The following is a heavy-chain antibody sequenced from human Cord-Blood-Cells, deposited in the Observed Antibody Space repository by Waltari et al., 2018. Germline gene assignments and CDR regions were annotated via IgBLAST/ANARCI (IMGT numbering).Heavy chain of an antibody. CDR3: ATLNGFRELNPHPQIKYYFDY. J-gene: IGHJ4*02. CDR1: GYTLTELS. CDR2: FDPEDGET. Sequence: QVQLVQSGAEVKKPGASVKVSCKVSGYTLTELSMHWVRQAPGKGLEWMGGFDPEDGETIYEQKFQGRVTMTEDTSTDTAYMELSSLRSEDTAVYYCATLNGFRELNPHPQIKYYFDYWGQGTLVTVSS. D-gene: IGHD3-10*01. V-gene: IGHV1-24*01.